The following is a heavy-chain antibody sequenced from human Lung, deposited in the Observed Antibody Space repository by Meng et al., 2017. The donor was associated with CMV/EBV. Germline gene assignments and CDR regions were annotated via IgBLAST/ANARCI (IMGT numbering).Heavy chain of an antibody. Sequence: AXVXVSXXPSGYTFSAYYIHWVRQAPGQGLDYMGWINPNNGDTNYAQNFKGRVTFIKDTSISTAYMELSRLRYDDTAVYYCARGSYFDFWSGSRLDPWGQGTXVTVSS. J-gene: IGHJ5*02. V-gene: IGHV1-2*02. CDR1: GYTFSAYY. D-gene: IGHD3-3*01. CDR2: INPNNGDT. CDR3: ARGSYFDFWSGSRLDP.